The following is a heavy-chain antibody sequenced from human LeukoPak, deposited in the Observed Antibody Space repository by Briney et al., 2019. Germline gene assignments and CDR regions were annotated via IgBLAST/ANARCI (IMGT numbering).Heavy chain of an antibody. D-gene: IGHD3-3*01. CDR3: ARDGGNYDFWSGYYTVEDYFDY. V-gene: IGHV1-18*01. CDR2: ISAYNGNT. J-gene: IGHJ4*02. CDR1: GYTFTSYG. Sequence: GASVKVSCKASGYTFTSYGISWVRQAPGQGLEWMGWISAYNGNTNYAQKLQGRVTMTTDTSTSTAYMELRSLRPDDTAVYYCARDGGNYDFWSGYYTVEDYFDYWGQGTLVTVSS.